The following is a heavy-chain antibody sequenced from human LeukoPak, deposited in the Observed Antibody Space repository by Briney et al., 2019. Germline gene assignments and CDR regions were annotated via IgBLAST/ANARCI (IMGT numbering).Heavy chain of an antibody. CDR3: ARGRKQWLVKGGWFDP. D-gene: IGHD6-19*01. CDR1: GFTFSSYS. V-gene: IGHV4-34*01. CDR2: INHSGST. J-gene: IGHJ5*02. Sequence: GSLRLSCAASGFTFSSYSMNWVRQAPGKGLEWIGEINHSGSTNHNPSLKSRVTISVDTSKNQFSLKLSSVTAADTAVYSCARGRKQWLVKGGWFDPWGQGTLVTVSS.